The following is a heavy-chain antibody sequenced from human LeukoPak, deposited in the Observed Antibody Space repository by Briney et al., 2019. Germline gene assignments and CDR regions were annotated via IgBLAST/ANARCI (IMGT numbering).Heavy chain of an antibody. D-gene: IGHD4-17*01. CDR3: AKALYGDYGRFDY. CDR2: ISDGGSDT. Sequence: GGSLRLSCAASGFTFSTYAMSWVRQAPGKGLDWVSTISDGGSDTHYADSVKGRFTISRDNSKNTVYLQINSLRAEDTAVYYCAKALYGDYGRFDYWGQGTLVTISS. V-gene: IGHV3-23*01. CDR1: GFTFSTYA. J-gene: IGHJ4*02.